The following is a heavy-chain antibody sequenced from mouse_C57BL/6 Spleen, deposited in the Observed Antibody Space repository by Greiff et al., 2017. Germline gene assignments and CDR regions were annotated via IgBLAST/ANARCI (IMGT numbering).Heavy chain of an antibody. Sequence: QVHVKQPGAELVRPGSSVKLSCKASGYTFTSYWMHWVKQRPIQGLEWIGNIDPSDSETHYNQKFKDKATLTVDKSSSTAYMQLSSLTSEDSAVYYCARGEIYYDYDEAWFAYWGQGTLVTVSA. CDR2: IDPSDSET. D-gene: IGHD2-4*01. J-gene: IGHJ3*01. V-gene: IGHV1-52*01. CDR3: ARGEIYYDYDEAWFAY. CDR1: GYTFTSYW.